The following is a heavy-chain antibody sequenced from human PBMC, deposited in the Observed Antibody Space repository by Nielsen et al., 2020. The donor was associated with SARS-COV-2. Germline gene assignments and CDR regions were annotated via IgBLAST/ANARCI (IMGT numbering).Heavy chain of an antibody. V-gene: IGHV3-7*05. CDR1: GFNFSGCW. J-gene: IGHJ4*02. D-gene: IGHD1-1*01. CDR3: ARDLNWNDPF. CDR2: IKTDGSEK. Sequence: GGSLRLSCAASGFNFSGCWMSWVRQAPGKGLEWVASIKTDGSEKTYADSVKGRFIISRDNAKNSLNLQMNSLRAEDTALYYCARDLNWNDPFGGQGTLVTVSS.